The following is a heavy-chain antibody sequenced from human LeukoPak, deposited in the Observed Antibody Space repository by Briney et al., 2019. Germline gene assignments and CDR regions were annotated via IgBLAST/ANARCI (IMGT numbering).Heavy chain of an antibody. CDR2: IWYDGSNK. V-gene: IGHV3-33*01. Sequence: SLRLSCAASGFTFSSYGMHWVRQAPGKGLEWVAVIWYDGSNKYYADSVKGRFTISRDNSKNTLYLQMNSLRAEDTAVYYCASSDTAMGRGFDYWGQGTLVTVSS. J-gene: IGHJ4*02. D-gene: IGHD5-18*01. CDR3: ASSDTAMGRGFDY. CDR1: GFTFSSYG.